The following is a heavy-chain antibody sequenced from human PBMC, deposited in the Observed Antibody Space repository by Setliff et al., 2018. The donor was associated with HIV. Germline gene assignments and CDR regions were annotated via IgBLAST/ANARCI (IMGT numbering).Heavy chain of an antibody. V-gene: IGHV4-59*01. CDR2: VHHSGGT. CDR3: ASAGPYCGDDCPYNWLTP. D-gene: IGHD2-21*02. J-gene: IGHJ5*02. Sequence: SETLSLTCTVSSDSISSSYWTWIRQPPGQGLEWIGYVHHSGGTKYNASLRSRVTMSVDTSKNLFSLTLRSVTAADTAVYYCASAGPYCGDDCPYNWLTPWGQGPLVTVSS. CDR1: SDSISSSY.